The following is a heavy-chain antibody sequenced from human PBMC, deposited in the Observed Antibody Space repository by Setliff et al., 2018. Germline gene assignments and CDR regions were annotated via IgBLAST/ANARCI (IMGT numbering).Heavy chain of an antibody. CDR1: GFTFSSHW. J-gene: IGHJ4*01. CDR2: IKEDGSQK. V-gene: IGHV3-7*03. Sequence: GSLRLSCVASGFTFSSHWLTWVRQAPGKGLEWVANIKEDGSQKYYVDSVKGRFYISRDNAKNTLFLQMSSLRAADTAVYYCVKGTNVVMVYTGFDHWGQGTLVTVSS. CDR3: VKGTNVVMVYTGFDH. D-gene: IGHD2-8*01.